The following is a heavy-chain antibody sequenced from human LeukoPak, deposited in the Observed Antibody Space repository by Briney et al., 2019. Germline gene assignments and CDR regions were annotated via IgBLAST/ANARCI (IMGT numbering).Heavy chain of an antibody. Sequence: QAGGSLRLSWAASGFTVSSNYMSWVRQAPGKGLEWVSVIYSGGSTYYEESVKGRFTISRDNSKNTLYLQMNSLRAEDTAVYYCARVGGYGDYNGPLDYWGQGTLVTVSS. CDR2: IYSGGST. CDR3: ARVGGYGDYNGPLDY. D-gene: IGHD4-17*01. CDR1: GFTVSSNY. J-gene: IGHJ4*02. V-gene: IGHV3-66*01.